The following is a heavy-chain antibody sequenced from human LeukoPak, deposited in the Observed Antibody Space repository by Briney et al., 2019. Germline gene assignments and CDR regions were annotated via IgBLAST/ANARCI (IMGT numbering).Heavy chain of an antibody. CDR3: ARDGEMTTKLYYFDC. Sequence: GASVKVSCRASGYSFTSYYMHWVRQAPGQGLEWMGIINPNSGSINYAQKFQGRVTMTRDTSTSTVYMELSSLRSEDTAVYYCARDGEMTTKLYYFDCWGREPWSPSPQ. CDR2: INPNSGSI. J-gene: IGHJ4*02. D-gene: IGHD5-24*01. V-gene: IGHV1-46*01. CDR1: GYSFTSYY.